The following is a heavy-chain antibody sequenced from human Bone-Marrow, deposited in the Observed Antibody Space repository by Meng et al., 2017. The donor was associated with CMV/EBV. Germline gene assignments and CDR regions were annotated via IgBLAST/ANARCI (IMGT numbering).Heavy chain of an antibody. CDR1: GYTFTSYY. J-gene: IGHJ3*02. V-gene: IGHV1-46*01. CDR2: INPGGGST. Sequence: ASVKVSCKASGYTFTSYYMHWVRQAPGQGLEWMGIINPGGGSTSYAQKFQGRVTMTRDTSTSTVYMELSSLRSEDTAVYYCSRVIATVTTNDAFDIWGQGTMVTVSS. CDR3: SRVIATVTTNDAFDI. D-gene: IGHD4-17*01.